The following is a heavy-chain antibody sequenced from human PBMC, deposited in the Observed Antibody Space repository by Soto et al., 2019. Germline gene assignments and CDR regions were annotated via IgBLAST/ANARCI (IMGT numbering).Heavy chain of an antibody. CDR3: ARDRAPYCSGGSCLQYYYYYGMDV. Sequence: GGSLRLSCAASGFTFSSYAMHWVRQAPGKGLEWVAVISYDGSNKYYADSVKGRFTISRDNSKNTLYLQMNSLRAEDTAVYYCARDRAPYCSGGSCLQYYYYYGMDVWGQGTTVTVSS. CDR1: GFTFSSYA. D-gene: IGHD2-15*01. J-gene: IGHJ6*02. V-gene: IGHV3-30-3*01. CDR2: ISYDGSNK.